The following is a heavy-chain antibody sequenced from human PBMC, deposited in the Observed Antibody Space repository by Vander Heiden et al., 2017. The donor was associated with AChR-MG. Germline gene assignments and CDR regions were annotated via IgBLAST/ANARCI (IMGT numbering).Heavy chain of an antibody. J-gene: IGHJ3*02. Sequence: EVQLVQSGAEVKKPGESLKISCRGSGYRFTSYWIGWVRQMPGKGLEWMGIIYPGDSDTRYSPSFQGQVTISADKSISTAYLQWSSLKASDTAMYYCARPRAVAGFRDAFDIWGQGTMVTVSS. V-gene: IGHV5-51*01. CDR1: GYRFTSYW. CDR2: IYPGDSDT. D-gene: IGHD6-19*01. CDR3: ARPRAVAGFRDAFDI.